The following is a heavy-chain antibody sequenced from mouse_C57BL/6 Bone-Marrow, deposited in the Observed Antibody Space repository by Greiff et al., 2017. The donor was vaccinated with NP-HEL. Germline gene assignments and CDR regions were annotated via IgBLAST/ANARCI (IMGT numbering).Heavy chain of an antibody. CDR1: GFTFSDYY. CDR3: ARRDRGSSFDY. Sequence: EVKLVESGGGLVQPGGSLKLSCAASGFTFSDYYMYWVRQTPEKRLEWVAYISNGGGSTYYPDTVKGRFTISRDNAKNTLYLQMSRLKSEDTAMYYCARRDRGSSFDYWGQGTTLTVSS. V-gene: IGHV5-12*01. CDR2: ISNGGGST. D-gene: IGHD1-1*01. J-gene: IGHJ2*01.